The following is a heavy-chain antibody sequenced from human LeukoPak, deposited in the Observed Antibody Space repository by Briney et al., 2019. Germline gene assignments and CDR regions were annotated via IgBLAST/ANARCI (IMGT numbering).Heavy chain of an antibody. CDR2: IYNGGTT. CDR3: AHSISMDFEY. D-gene: IGHD2/OR15-2a*01. CDR1: GGSVSSNY. V-gene: IGHV4-4*07. Sequence: SETLSLTCTVSGGSVSSNYWNWIRQPAGNGLEWIGRIYNGGTTNYNPSLESRVTISIDRSKNQFSLKLTSVTAADTAVYYCAHSISMDFEYWGQGTLVTVSS. J-gene: IGHJ4*02.